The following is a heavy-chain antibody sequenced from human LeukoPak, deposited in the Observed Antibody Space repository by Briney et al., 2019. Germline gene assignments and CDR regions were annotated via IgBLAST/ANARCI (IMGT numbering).Heavy chain of an antibody. CDR2: INHSGST. V-gene: IGHV4-34*01. J-gene: IGHJ4*02. D-gene: IGHD5-12*01. CDR3: ARGGQWLLPFDY. CDR1: GGSFSCYS. Sequence: SETLSLTCAVYGGSFSCYSWSWSRQPPGKGLEWIGEINHSGSTNYNPSLKSRVTISVDTSKNQFSLKLCSVTAADTAVYYCARGGQWLLPFDYWGQGTLVTVSS.